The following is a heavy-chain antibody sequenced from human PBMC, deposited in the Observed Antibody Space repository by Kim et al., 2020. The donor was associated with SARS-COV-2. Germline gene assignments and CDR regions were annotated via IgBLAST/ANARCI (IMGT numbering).Heavy chain of an antibody. J-gene: IGHJ4*02. CDR3: ARSDGYSYLDY. D-gene: IGHD2-15*01. V-gene: IGHV3-30-3*01. CDR1: GFTFSSYA. CDR2: ISYDGSNK. Sequence: GGSLRLSCAASGFTFSSYAMHWVRQAPGKGLEWVAVISYDGSNKYYADSVKGRFTISRDNSKNTLYLQMNSLRAEDTAVYYCARSDGYSYLDYWGQGTLVTVSS.